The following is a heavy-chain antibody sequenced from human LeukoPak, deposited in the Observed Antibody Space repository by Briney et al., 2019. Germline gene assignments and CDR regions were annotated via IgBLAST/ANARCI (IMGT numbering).Heavy chain of an antibody. V-gene: IGHV1-24*01. Sequence: ASVKVSCKVSGYTLTELSMHWVRQAPGKGLEWTGGFDPEDGETIYAQKFQGRVTMTEDTSTDTAYMELSSLRSEDTAVYYCATRLGAPYPDAEHFDYWGQGTLVTVSS. J-gene: IGHJ4*02. CDR3: ATRLGAPYPDAEHFDY. D-gene: IGHD1-14*01. CDR1: GYTLTELS. CDR2: FDPEDGET.